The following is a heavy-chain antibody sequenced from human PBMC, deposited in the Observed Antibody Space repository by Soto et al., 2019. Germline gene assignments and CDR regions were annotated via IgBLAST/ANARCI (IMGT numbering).Heavy chain of an antibody. CDR2: VSKDGSST. Sequence: EVQLVESGGGLVQPGGSLRLSCAASGFSFSSYWMHWVRQVPGKGLAWVSHVSKDGSSTMYADSVKGRFTISRDNVKNTLYLQMNSLRVEDTALYYCARVNYYEKSGYRHFDYWGQGTLVTVSS. J-gene: IGHJ4*02. CDR3: ARVNYYEKSGYRHFDY. V-gene: IGHV3-74*03. CDR1: GFSFSSYW. D-gene: IGHD3-22*01.